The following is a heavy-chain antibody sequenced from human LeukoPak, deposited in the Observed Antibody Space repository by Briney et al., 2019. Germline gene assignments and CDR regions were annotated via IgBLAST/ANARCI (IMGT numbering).Heavy chain of an antibody. CDR1: GFTFSSYA. Sequence: PGGSLRLSCAASGFTFSSYAMHWVRQAPGKGLEWVAVISYDGSNKYYADSVKGRFTISRDNSKNTLYLQMNSLRAEDTAVYYCARDLLDYYFDYWGQGTLVTVSS. V-gene: IGHV3-30-3*01. J-gene: IGHJ4*02. CDR2: ISYDGSNK. CDR3: ARDLLDYYFDY.